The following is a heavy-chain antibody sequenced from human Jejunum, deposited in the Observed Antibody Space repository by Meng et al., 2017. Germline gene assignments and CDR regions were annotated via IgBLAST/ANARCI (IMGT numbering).Heavy chain of an antibody. Sequence: QITLKESGPTLVKPTQTLTLTFTISGSSLTTSGVGVGGIRQPPGKALEGLALIYWDDDKRYSPSLKNRLTIAKDTSKNQVVLTMTNMDPVDTATYYCAHRRGYSSNWNIGYFDYWGQGILVTVSS. CDR2: IYWDDDK. CDR3: AHRRGYSSNWNIGYFDY. CDR1: GSSLTTSGVG. D-gene: IGHD1/OR15-1a*01. J-gene: IGHJ4*01. V-gene: IGHV2-5*02.